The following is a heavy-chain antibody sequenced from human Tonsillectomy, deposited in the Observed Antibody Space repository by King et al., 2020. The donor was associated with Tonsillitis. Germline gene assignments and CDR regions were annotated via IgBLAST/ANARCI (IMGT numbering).Heavy chain of an antibody. D-gene: IGHD3-3*01. V-gene: IGHV4-39*01. CDR3: ARHWALDLRSGTDGFEM. J-gene: IGHJ3*02. Sequence: QLQESGPGLVKPSETLSLTCTVSGDSITSSNYYWGWIRQPPGKGLEWIGSIHYSGDTYYNPSLKSRVTISVDPSKNQFSLKLSSVTAADTALFYCARHWALDLRSGTDGFEMWGQGTMVTVSS. CDR2: IHYSGDT. CDR1: GDSITSSNYY.